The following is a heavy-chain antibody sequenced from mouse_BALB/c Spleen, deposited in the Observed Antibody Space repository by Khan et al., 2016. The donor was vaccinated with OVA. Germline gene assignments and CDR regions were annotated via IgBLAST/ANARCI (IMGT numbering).Heavy chain of an antibody. V-gene: IGHV1S81*02. J-gene: IGHJ3*01. CDR3: SRSGYSSFAF. CDR1: GYTFTSYY. Sequence: QVQLQQPGAELVKPGASVKLSCKAPGYTFTSYYMYWVKQRPGQGLEWIGGINPSNGGTYFNDKFKSKATLTVDKSSSTAYMQLSSLTSEDSAVYYCSRSGYSSFAFWGQGTLVTVSA. D-gene: IGHD3-2*02. CDR2: INPSNGGT.